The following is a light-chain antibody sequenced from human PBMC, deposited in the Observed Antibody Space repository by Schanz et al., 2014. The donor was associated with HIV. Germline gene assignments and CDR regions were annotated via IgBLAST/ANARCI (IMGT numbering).Light chain of an antibody. J-gene: IGLJ3*02. CDR3: SSYTSTSTRV. CDR1: SSDPGGYNL. Sequence: QSALTQPASVSGSPGQSITISCTGTSSDPGGYNLVSWYQQHPGQAPKLLIYDVTYRPSGISNRFSGSKSGYTASLTISGLQAEDEADYYCSSYTSTSTRVFGGGTKLTVL. CDR2: DVT. V-gene: IGLV2-14*03.